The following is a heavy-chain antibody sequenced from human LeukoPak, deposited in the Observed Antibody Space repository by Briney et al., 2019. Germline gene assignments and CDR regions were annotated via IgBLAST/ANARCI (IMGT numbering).Heavy chain of an antibody. V-gene: IGHV3-23*01. Sequence: GGSLRLSCAASGVTLSSYAMSWARQAPGKGLEWVSGISSSGSGGNTYYADSVKGRFTISRDNSKNTLYLQMNSLRAEDTAVYYCAKTQPKNYYDSSGYHFDYWGQGTLVTVSS. CDR2: ISSSGSGGNT. D-gene: IGHD3-22*01. J-gene: IGHJ4*02. CDR1: GVTLSSYA. CDR3: AKTQPKNYYDSSGYHFDY.